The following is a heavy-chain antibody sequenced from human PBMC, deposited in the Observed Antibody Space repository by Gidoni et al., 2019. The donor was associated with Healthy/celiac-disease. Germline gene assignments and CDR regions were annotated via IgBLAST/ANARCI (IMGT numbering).Heavy chain of an antibody. CDR3: AGGEMVRGARGYYYGMDV. Sequence: QLQLQESGPGLVKPSETLSLTCTVPGGSISSSSYYWGWIRPPPGKGLEWIGSIYYSGSTYYNPSLKSRVTISVDTSKNQFSLKLSSVTAADTAVYYCAGGEMVRGARGYYYGMDVWGQGTTVTVSS. CDR2: IYYSGST. CDR1: GGSISSSSYY. J-gene: IGHJ6*02. V-gene: IGHV4-39*01. D-gene: IGHD3-10*01.